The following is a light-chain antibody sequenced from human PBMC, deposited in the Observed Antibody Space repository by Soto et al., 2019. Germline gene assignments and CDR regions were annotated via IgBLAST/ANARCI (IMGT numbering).Light chain of an antibody. CDR3: QQYNNWPPNPT. CDR1: QSVSSN. J-gene: IGKJ1*01. V-gene: IGKV3-15*01. Sequence: EIVMTQSPATLSVSPGERATLSCRASQSVSSNLAWYQQKPGQAPRLLIYGASTRATGIPARFSGSGSGTEFTLTISSLQSEDFAVYYCQQYNNWPPNPTFGQGTKV. CDR2: GAS.